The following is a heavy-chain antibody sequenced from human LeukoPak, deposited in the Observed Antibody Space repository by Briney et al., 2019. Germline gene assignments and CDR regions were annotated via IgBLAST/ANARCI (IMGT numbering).Heavy chain of an antibody. CDR2: IYYSGST. J-gene: IGHJ3*02. D-gene: IGHD1-1*01. V-gene: IGHV4-59*01. CDR1: GGSISSYS. CDR3: ARVPAQLERRYAFDI. Sequence: SETLSLTCTVSGGSISSYSWSWIRQPPGKGLEWIGYIYYSGSTNYNPSLKSRVTISVDTSKNQFSLKLSSVTAADTAVYYCARVPAQLERRYAFDIWGQGTMVTVSS.